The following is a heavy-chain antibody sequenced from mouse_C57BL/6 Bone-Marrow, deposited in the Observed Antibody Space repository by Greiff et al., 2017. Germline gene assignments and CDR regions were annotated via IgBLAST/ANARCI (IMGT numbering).Heavy chain of an antibody. V-gene: IGHV1-81*01. CDR3: ARLPYYYGSTYFDY. CDR2: IYPRSGNT. Sequence: QVQLQQSGAELARPGASVKLSCKASGYTFTSYGISWVKQRTGQGLVWIGEIYPRSGNTYYNEKFKGKATLTADKSSSTAYMELRSLTSEDSAVYFCARLPYYYGSTYFDYWGQGTTLTVSS. D-gene: IGHD1-1*01. J-gene: IGHJ2*01. CDR1: GYTFTSYG.